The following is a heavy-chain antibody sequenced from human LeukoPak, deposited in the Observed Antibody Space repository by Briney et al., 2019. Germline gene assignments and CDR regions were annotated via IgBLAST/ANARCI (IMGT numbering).Heavy chain of an antibody. D-gene: IGHD6-13*01. Sequence: ASVKVSCKASGYTFTSYAMNWVRQAPGQGLEWMGWINTNTGNPTYAQGFTGRFVFSLDTSVRRAYLQINSLKAEDTAVYYCARGSSIAAAGKDFDYWGQGTLVTVSS. V-gene: IGHV7-4-1*02. CDR3: ARGSSIAAAGKDFDY. CDR1: GYTFTSYA. J-gene: IGHJ4*02. CDR2: INTNTGNP.